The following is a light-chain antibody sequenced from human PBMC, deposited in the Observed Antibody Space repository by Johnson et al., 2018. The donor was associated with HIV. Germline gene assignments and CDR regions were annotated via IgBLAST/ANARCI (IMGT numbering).Light chain of an antibody. CDR1: SSNIGNNY. J-gene: IGLJ1*01. CDR2: ENN. CDR3: GTWDSSLSAFYV. Sequence: QSVLTQPPSVSAAPGQRVTRSYSGSSSNIGNNYVSWYQQLPGTAPKLLIYENNKRPSGIPDRFSGSKSGTSATLGITGLQTGDEADYYCGTWDSSLSAFYVFGTGTKVTVL. V-gene: IGLV1-51*02.